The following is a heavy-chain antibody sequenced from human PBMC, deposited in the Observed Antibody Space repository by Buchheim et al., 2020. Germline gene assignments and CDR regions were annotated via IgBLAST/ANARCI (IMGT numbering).Heavy chain of an antibody. D-gene: IGHD1-26*01. CDR2: IYYSGST. V-gene: IGHV4-39*01. J-gene: IGHJ4*02. Sequence: QLQLQESGPGLVKPSETLSLTCTVSGGSISSSSYYWGWIRTPPGKGLEWIGSIYYSGSTYYNPSLKSRVTISVDTSKNQFSLKLSSVTAADTAVYYCASVVGAYFDYWGQGTL. CDR3: ASVVGAYFDY. CDR1: GGSISSSSYY.